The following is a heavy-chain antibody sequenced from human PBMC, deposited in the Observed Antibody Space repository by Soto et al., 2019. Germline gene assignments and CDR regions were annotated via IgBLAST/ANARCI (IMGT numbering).Heavy chain of an antibody. CDR2: IYYSGST. V-gene: IGHV4-31*03. J-gene: IGHJ6*02. Sequence: QVQLQESGPGLVKPSQTLSLTCTVSGGSISSGGYYWSWIRQHPGKGLEWIGYIYYSGSTYYNPSLKSRVTISVDPPKNQFAVKLSSVTAAGTAVYYCARGSSGSYDYNSWGQGPTVTVSS. D-gene: IGHD3-10*01. CDR1: GGSISSGGYY. CDR3: ARGSSGSYDYNS.